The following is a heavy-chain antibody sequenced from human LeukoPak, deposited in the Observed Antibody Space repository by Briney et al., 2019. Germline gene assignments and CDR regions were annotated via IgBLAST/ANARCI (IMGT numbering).Heavy chain of an antibody. Sequence: ASVKVSCKASGYSFTTYAISWVRQAPGQGLEWMGRISAYNGNTNYAQKLQGRVTMTTDTSTNTAYMDLRSLRSDDTAVYYCARDQGYCTSASCSIDYGGQGTLVTVSS. D-gene: IGHD2-2*01. CDR1: GYSFTTYA. V-gene: IGHV1-18*01. CDR2: ISAYNGNT. CDR3: ARDQGYCTSASCSIDY. J-gene: IGHJ4*02.